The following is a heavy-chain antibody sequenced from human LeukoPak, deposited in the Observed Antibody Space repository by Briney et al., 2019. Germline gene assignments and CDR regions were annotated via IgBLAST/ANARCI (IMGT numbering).Heavy chain of an antibody. Sequence: GRSLRLSCAASGFTFSSYGMHWVRQAPGKGLEWVAVISYDGSNKYYADSVKGRFTISRDNSKNTLYLQMNSLRAEDTAVYYCAKDVAARFYYYYGMDVWGQGTTVTVSS. J-gene: IGHJ6*02. CDR1: GFTFSSYG. V-gene: IGHV3-30*18. CDR3: AKDVAARFYYYYGMDV. D-gene: IGHD6-13*01. CDR2: ISYDGSNK.